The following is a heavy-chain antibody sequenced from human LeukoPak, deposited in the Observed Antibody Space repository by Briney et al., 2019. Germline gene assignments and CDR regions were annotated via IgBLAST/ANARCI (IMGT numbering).Heavy chain of an antibody. J-gene: IGHJ4*02. D-gene: IGHD3-10*01. CDR1: SGSISTSNYY. CDR2: IFYSGST. Sequence: PSETLSLTCTVSSGSISTSNYYWGWVRQPPGKALEWIGNIFYSGSTYYSPSLKSRVTISLDTSRNQFSLKLSSVTAADTAVYYCARYRGANGYYFDYWGQGTLVTVSS. CDR3: ARYRGANGYYFDY. V-gene: IGHV4-39*07.